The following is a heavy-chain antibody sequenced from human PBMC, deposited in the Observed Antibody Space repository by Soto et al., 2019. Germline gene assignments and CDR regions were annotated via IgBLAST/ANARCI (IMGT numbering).Heavy chain of an antibody. CDR2: ISSSSSYI. J-gene: IGHJ5*02. CDR1: GFTFSSYS. Sequence: VGSVRLSCAASGFTFSSYSMNWVRQAPGKGLEWVSSISSSSSYIYYADSVKGRFTISRDNAKNSLYLQMNSLRAEDTAVYYCARDVRVSPAPNWFDPWGQGTLVTVSS. D-gene: IGHD2-8*01. CDR3: ARDVRVSPAPNWFDP. V-gene: IGHV3-21*01.